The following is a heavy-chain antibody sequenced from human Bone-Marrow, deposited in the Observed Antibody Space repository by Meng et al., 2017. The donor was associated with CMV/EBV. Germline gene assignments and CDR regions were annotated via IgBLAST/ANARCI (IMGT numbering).Heavy chain of an antibody. CDR2: ISSTGTYI. CDR3: VRGFADGHY. D-gene: IGHD3-10*01. CDR1: GFTFSAYN. V-gene: IGHV3-21*06. J-gene: IGHJ4*02. Sequence: GGSLRLSCAASGFTFSAYNMNWVRQAPGKGLEWVSSISSTGTYIYYADSVKGRFTISRDNAKSSVYLQMNSLRAEDTAVYYCVRGFADGHYSGQGTLVTVSS.